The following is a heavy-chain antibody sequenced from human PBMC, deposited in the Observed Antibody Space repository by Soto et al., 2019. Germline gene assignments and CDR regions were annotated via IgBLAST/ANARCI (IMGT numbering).Heavy chain of an antibody. CDR3: AKGGYNYGFDY. CDR1: GFTFSSYA. D-gene: IGHD5-18*01. J-gene: IGHJ4*02. Sequence: EVQLLESGGGLVQPGGSLRLSCAASGFTFSSYAMSWVRQASGKGLEWVSTISGSGGTTYYVDSVKGRFTISRDNSKNTLYLQMNSLRAEDTAIYYCAKGGYNYGFDYWGQGTLVTVSS. V-gene: IGHV3-23*01. CDR2: ISGSGGTT.